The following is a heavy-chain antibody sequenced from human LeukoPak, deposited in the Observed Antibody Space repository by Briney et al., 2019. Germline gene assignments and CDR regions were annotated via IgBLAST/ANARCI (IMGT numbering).Heavy chain of an antibody. Sequence: PGESLKISCKGSGYSFTSYWIGWVRQMPGKGLEWMGIIYPGDSDTRYSPSFQGQVTISADKSISTAYLQWSSLKASDTAMYYCARSMYSSSWGPYFDYWGQGTLVTVSS. D-gene: IGHD6-13*01. J-gene: IGHJ4*02. CDR2: IYPGDSDT. CDR3: ARSMYSSSWGPYFDY. CDR1: GYSFTSYW. V-gene: IGHV5-51*01.